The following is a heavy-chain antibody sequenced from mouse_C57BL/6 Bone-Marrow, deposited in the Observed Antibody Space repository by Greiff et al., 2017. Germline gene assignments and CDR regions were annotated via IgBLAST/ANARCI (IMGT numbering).Heavy chain of an antibody. Sequence: EVQLVESGGGLVKPGGSLKLSCAASGFTFSDYGMHWVRQAPEKGLEWVAYISSGSSTIYYADTVKGRFTISRDNAKNTLFLQMTSLRSEDTAMYYCARRDYGSSFFAYWGQGTLVTVSA. CDR2: ISSGSSTI. J-gene: IGHJ3*01. D-gene: IGHD1-1*01. CDR3: ARRDYGSSFFAY. CDR1: GFTFSDYG. V-gene: IGHV5-17*01.